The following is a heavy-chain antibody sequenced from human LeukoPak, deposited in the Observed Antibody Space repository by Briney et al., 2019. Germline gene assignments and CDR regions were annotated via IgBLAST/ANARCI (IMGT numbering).Heavy chain of an antibody. CDR1: GGSISSYY. CDR3: ACAYYYDSSGSFDY. V-gene: IGHV4-59*08. Sequence: SETLSLTCSVSGGSISSYYWSWIRQPPGKGLEWIGYIYYSGSTNYNPSLKSRVTISVDTSKNQFSLKLGSVTAADTAVYYCACAYYYDSSGSFDYWGQGTLVTVSS. J-gene: IGHJ4*02. CDR2: IYYSGST. D-gene: IGHD3-22*01.